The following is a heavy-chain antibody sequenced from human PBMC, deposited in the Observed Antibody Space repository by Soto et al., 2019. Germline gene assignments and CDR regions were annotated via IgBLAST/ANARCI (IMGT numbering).Heavy chain of an antibody. CDR2: VSKDGNTQ. V-gene: IGHV3-30*18. CDR1: GFTFSNYA. J-gene: IGHJ4*02. Sequence: QVQLVESGGGVVQPGRSLRLSCAASGFTFSNYAMQWVRQAPGRGLEWVAVVSKDGNTQYYADSVEGRFIISRDNSKNTLYLQMNSLRPEDTAVYYCAKDAAAAGTFDYWGQGTLVTVSS. CDR3: AKDAAAAGTFDY. D-gene: IGHD6-13*01.